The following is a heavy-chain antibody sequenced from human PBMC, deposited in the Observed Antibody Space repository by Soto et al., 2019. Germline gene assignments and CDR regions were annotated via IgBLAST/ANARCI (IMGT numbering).Heavy chain of an antibody. Sequence: ASVKVSCKASGYTFTSYGISWVRQAPGQGLEWMGWMNPNSGNTGYAQKFQGRVTMTRNTSISTAYMELSSLRSEDTAVYYCASVGDGDKRRNYYGMDVWGQGTTVTVSS. CDR2: MNPNSGNT. CDR3: ASVGDGDKRRNYYGMDV. CDR1: GYTFTSYG. J-gene: IGHJ6*02. D-gene: IGHD4-17*01. V-gene: IGHV1-8*02.